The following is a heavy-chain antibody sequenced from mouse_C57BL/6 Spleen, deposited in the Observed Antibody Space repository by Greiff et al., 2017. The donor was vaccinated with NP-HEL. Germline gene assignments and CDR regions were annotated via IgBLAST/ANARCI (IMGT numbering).Heavy chain of an antibody. Sequence: EVHLVESEGGLVQPGSSMKLSCTASGFTFSDYYMAWVRQVPEKGLEWVANINYDGSSTYYLDSLKSRFIISRDNAKNILYLQMSSLKSEDTATYYCARGDDGYPRYFDVWGTGTTVTVSS. J-gene: IGHJ1*03. V-gene: IGHV5-16*01. CDR2: INYDGSST. CDR3: ARGDDGYPRYFDV. D-gene: IGHD2-3*01. CDR1: GFTFSDYY.